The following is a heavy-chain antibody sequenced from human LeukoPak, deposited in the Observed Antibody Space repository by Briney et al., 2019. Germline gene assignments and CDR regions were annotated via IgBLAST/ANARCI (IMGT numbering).Heavy chain of an antibody. CDR3: ARGTYYSSSGSYYNLDQ. Sequence: SETLSLTCTVSGDSVSSNPNYWTWIRQHPGKGLEWLGYIFYSGSTYYNPSLKGRFTISLDTSKNQLSLKLSSVTAADTAVYYCARGTYYSSSGSYYNLDQWGQGTLVTVSS. CDR2: IFYSGST. D-gene: IGHD3-10*01. V-gene: IGHV4-31*03. CDR1: GDSVSSNPNY. J-gene: IGHJ4*02.